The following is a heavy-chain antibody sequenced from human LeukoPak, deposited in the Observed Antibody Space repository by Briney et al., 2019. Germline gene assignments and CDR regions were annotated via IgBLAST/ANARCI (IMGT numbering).Heavy chain of an antibody. D-gene: IGHD3-10*01. Sequence: GSLRLSCSASGFTFTAYSMYWVRQAPGKGLEYVSATSNNADTTYYADSVKGRFTISRDNSKNTLYLQMSSLRAEDTAVYSCVKGWVRGVMNYWGQGTLVTVSS. CDR3: VKGWVRGVMNY. CDR2: TSNNADTT. CDR1: GFTFTAYS. J-gene: IGHJ4*02. V-gene: IGHV3-64D*06.